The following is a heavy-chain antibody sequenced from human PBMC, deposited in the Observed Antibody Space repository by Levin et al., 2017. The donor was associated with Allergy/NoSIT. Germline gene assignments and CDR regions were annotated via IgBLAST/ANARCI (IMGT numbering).Heavy chain of an antibody. J-gene: IGHJ4*02. V-gene: IGHV1-8*01. Sequence: ASVKVSCKTSGYTFTTNDINWVRQATGQGLEWLGWMNPNSGHTGYAQKFQGRVTMTRDTSISTAYMELSSLRSEDTAVYYCARGVGATGDYWGQGTLVTVSS. CDR3: ARGVGATGDY. CDR2: MNPNSGHT. D-gene: IGHD1-26*01. CDR1: GYTFTTND.